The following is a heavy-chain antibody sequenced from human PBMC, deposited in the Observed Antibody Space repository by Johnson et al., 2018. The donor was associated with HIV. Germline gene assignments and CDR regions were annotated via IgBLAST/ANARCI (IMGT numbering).Heavy chain of an antibody. CDR2: ISYDGSNK. Sequence: QVQLVESGGGVVQPGRSLRLSCAASGFTFSSYAMHWVRQAPGKGLEWVAIISYDGSNKYYADSVKGRFTISRDNSKNTLYLQMNSLRAEDTALYYCASESPGYAFDIWGQGTMVTGSS. D-gene: IGHD1-1*01. CDR1: GFTFSSYA. V-gene: IGHV3-30-3*01. J-gene: IGHJ3*02. CDR3: ASESPGYAFDI.